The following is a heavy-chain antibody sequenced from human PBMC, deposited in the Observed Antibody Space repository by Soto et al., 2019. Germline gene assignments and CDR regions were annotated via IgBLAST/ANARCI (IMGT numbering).Heavy chain of an antibody. D-gene: IGHD3-16*01. CDR3: ARDLGGPDY. CDR1: GFTLNNYW. V-gene: IGHV3-74*01. Sequence: PGGSLRLSCAASGFTLNNYWMHWVREAPGKGLVWVSRINNDGSSTAYADPVKGRLTISRDNAKNTLYLQMNSLRAEDTAIYYCARDLGGPDYWGQGTLVTVSS. CDR2: INNDGSST. J-gene: IGHJ4*02.